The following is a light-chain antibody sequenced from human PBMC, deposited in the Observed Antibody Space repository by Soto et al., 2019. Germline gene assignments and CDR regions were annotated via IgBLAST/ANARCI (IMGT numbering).Light chain of an antibody. CDR2: EVS. J-gene: IGLJ2*01. CDR3: SSYTSGSTVV. V-gene: IGLV2-14*01. Sequence: QSVLTQPASVSGSPGQSITISCTGTSSDVGGYNYVSWYQQHPGKAPKLMIYEVSNRPSGVSNRFSVSKAGNTASLTISGLQAEDEADYYCSSYTSGSTVVFGGGTKVTVL. CDR1: SSDVGGYNY.